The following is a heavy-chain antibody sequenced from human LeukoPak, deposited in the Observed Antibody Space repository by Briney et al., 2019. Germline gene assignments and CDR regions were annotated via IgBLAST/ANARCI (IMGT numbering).Heavy chain of an antibody. CDR3: ARTWIPAPFDY. CDR2: IFYTGST. Sequence: SETLSLTCTVSGGSIGSRSYYWGWIRQPPGKGLEWSGIIFYTGSTYHNPSLKSRVTISVDTSKTQLSLRMTSMTAADTAVYYCARTWIPAPFDYWGQGTLVTVSS. D-gene: IGHD5-18*01. V-gene: IGHV4-39*01. CDR1: GGSIGSRSYY. J-gene: IGHJ4*02.